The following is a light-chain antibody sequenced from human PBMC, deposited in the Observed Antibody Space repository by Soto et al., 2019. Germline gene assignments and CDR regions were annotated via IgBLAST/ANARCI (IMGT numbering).Light chain of an antibody. CDR3: RSYAATNTVL. J-gene: IGLJ2*01. V-gene: IGLV2-14*03. CDR2: DVS. Sequence: QSALAQPASVSGSPGQSSTISCTGTSSDIGAFNYVSWYQQHPGDAPKLLIFDVSDRPSGISVRFSASKSGNTASLTISGLQTEDEAHYFCRSYAATNTVLFGGGTKLTVL. CDR1: SSDIGAFNY.